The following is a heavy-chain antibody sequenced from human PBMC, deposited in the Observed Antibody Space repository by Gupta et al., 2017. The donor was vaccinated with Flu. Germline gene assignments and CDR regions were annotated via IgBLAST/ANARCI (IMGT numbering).Heavy chain of an antibody. Sequence: YRTWIRQAPGKGLEWISYINYGGTTIYYADSVKGRFTISRDNAKNSLYLQTNSLRAEDTAVYYCARTVYNYGNYFDYWGQGTLVTVSS. CDR3: ARTVYNYGNYFDY. V-gene: IGHV3-11*01. D-gene: IGHD5-18*01. CDR2: INYGGTTI. CDR1: Y. J-gene: IGHJ4*02.